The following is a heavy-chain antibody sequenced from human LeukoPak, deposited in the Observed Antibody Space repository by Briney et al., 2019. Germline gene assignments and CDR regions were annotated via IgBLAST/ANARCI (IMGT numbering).Heavy chain of an antibody. CDR3: ASLPYSSGWFDY. Sequence: ASVTVSCKASGYTFTGYYMHWVRQAPGQGLEWMGWINPNSGGTNYAQKFQGRVTMTRDTSISTAYMELSRLRSDDTAVYYCASLPYSSGWFDYCGQGTLVTVSS. CDR1: GYTFTGYY. V-gene: IGHV1-2*02. CDR2: INPNSGGT. J-gene: IGHJ4*02. D-gene: IGHD6-19*01.